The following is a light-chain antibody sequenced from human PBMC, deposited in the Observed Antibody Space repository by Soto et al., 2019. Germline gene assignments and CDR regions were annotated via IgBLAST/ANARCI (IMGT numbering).Light chain of an antibody. CDR2: EVS. CDR1: SSDVGGYNY. Sequence: QSVLTQPASVSGSPGQSITISYTGTSSDVGGYNYVSWYQQHPGKAPKLMIYEVSNRPSGVSNRFSGSKSGNTASLTISGLQAEDEADYYCSSYTSSSTLYVFGAGTKV. V-gene: IGLV2-14*01. J-gene: IGLJ1*01. CDR3: SSYTSSSTLYV.